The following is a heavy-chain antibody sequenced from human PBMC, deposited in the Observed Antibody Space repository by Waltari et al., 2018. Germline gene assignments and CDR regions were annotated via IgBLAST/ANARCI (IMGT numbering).Heavy chain of an antibody. CDR2: SSSDSNVI. J-gene: IGHJ4*02. D-gene: IGHD3-3*02. CDR1: GFTFNNYH. CDR3: ARELDHIKDDY. V-gene: IGHV3-48*04. Sequence: EVQLVESGGGLVQPGGSLRLSCAVSGFTFNNYHMNWVRLAPGRVLEWLSYSSSDSNVIYYSDSVRGRFTVSRDNAKSSLFLQMNSLRAEDTAVYYCARELDHIKDDYWGQGTLVTVSS.